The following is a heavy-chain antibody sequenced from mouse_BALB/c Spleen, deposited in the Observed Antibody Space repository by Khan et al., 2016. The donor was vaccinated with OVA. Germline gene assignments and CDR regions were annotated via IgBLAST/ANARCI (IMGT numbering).Heavy chain of an antibody. CDR3: VRPYYGSAWFAY. CDR1: GFSLTSYG. CDR2: IWAGGST. V-gene: IGHV2-9*02. D-gene: IGHD1-1*01. Sequence: QVQLKQSGPGLVTPSQTLSIICTVSGFSLTSYGVHWVRQPPGKGLEWLGLIWAGGSTNYYSALMSRLSISNDNSTSQAFLKMNSLLIDDTAMYYCVRPYYGSAWFAYWGQGNLVTVSA. J-gene: IGHJ3*01.